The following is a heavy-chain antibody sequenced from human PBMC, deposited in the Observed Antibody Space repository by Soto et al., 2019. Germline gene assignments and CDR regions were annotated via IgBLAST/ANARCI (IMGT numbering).Heavy chain of an antibody. CDR3: AKDRPAACPEYYYYGMDV. D-gene: IGHD6-25*01. CDR2: ISGSGGST. J-gene: IGHJ6*02. V-gene: IGHV3-23*01. Sequence: PGGSLRLSCAASGFTFSSYAMSWVRQAPGKGLEWVSAISGSGGSTYYADSVKGRFTISRDNSKNRLYLQMNSLRAEDTAVYYCAKDRPAACPEYYYYGMDVWGQGTTVTVSS. CDR1: GFTFSSYA.